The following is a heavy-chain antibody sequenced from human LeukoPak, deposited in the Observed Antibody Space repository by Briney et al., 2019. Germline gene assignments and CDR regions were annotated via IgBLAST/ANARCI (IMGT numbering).Heavy chain of an antibody. CDR3: ARQGTYSSAIGMGY. D-gene: IGHD6-19*01. Sequence: GASVKVSCKASGYTFNNHYMYWVRQAPGQGLEWMGVINPSGGSTSYAQKFQGRVTMTRDTSTRTVYMEVNSLRSEDTAVYYCARQGTYSSAIGMGYWGQGTLVTVSP. J-gene: IGHJ4*02. CDR2: INPSGGST. V-gene: IGHV1-46*02. CDR1: GYTFNNHY.